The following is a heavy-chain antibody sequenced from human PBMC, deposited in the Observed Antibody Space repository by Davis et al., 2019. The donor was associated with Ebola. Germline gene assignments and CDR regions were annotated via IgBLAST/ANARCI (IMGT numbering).Heavy chain of an antibody. CDR3: ARDAIVGATPSWFDP. D-gene: IGHD1-26*01. J-gene: IGHJ5*02. Sequence: PGGSLRLSCSASGFTFSSYAMTWVRRAPGKGLEWVSVISASGDSTYYADSVKGRFTISRDNSKNTLYLQMNSLRAEDTAVYYCARDAIVGATPSWFDPWGQGTLVTVSS. V-gene: IGHV3-23*01. CDR2: ISASGDST. CDR1: GFTFSSYA.